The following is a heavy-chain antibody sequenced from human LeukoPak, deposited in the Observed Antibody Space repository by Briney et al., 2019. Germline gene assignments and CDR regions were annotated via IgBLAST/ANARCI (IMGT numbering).Heavy chain of an antibody. CDR2: INHSGST. D-gene: IGHD6-19*01. V-gene: IGHV4-34*01. CDR3: ARGRGSGWYPDDY. Sequence: SSETLSLTCTVSGGSISGYYWSWIRQPPGKGLEWIGEINHSGSTNYNPSLKSRVTISVDTSKNQFSLKLSSVTAADTAVYYCARGRGSGWYPDDYWGQGTLVTVSS. CDR1: GGSISGYY. J-gene: IGHJ4*02.